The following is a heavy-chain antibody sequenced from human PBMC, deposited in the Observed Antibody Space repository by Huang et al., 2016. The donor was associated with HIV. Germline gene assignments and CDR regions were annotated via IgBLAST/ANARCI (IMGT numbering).Heavy chain of an antibody. J-gene: IGHJ3*02. CDR3: ARDLYSSGWHAFDT. Sequence: QLQLQESGSRLVRPSETLSLTCAVSGGSIISSGYSWSWIRQPPGKGLEWIGYIYHGGTASYNPSLKSRVTMSVDTSKDRFSLKLTSVTATDTAVYYCARDLYSSGWHAFDTWGQGTMLTVSS. CDR2: IYHGGTA. CDR1: GGSIISSGYS. D-gene: IGHD6-19*01. V-gene: IGHV4-30-2*01.